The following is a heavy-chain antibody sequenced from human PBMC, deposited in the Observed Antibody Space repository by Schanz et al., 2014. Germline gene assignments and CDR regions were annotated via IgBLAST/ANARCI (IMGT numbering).Heavy chain of an antibody. D-gene: IGHD3-22*01. CDR1: GYTLSAYS. J-gene: IGHJ4*02. CDR3: AGAFDSSGYYFDY. CDR2: VNPSVRGT. V-gene: IGHV1-46*03. Sequence: QVQLVPSGTQVKKPGASVKVSCKASGYTLSAYSLHWVRQAPGQGLEWMGIVNPSVRGTHFAREFQGRVTVTSDTSTSTVYMELSGLRSEDTAVYYCAGAFDSSGYYFDYWGQGTLVTVSS.